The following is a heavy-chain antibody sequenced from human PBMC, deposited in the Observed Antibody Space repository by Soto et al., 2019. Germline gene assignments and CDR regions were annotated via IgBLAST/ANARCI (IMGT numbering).Heavy chain of an antibody. CDR1: GYTFTSYG. V-gene: IGHV1-18*01. CDR3: AKDPNYFDY. CDR2: ISAYNGNT. Sequence: QVQLVQSGAEVKKPGASVKVSCKASGYTFTSYGISWVRQAPGQGLEWMGWISAYNGNTKYAQKLQGRVTMTTDTSTRTADMGLRSLRSDDTAVYYCAKDPNYFDYWGQGTLVTVSS. J-gene: IGHJ4*02.